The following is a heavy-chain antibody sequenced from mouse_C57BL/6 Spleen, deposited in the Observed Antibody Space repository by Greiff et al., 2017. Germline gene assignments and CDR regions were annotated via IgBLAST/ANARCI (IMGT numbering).Heavy chain of an antibody. D-gene: IGHD1-1*01. CDR3: ARSLLLRYYYAMDY. J-gene: IGHJ4*01. V-gene: IGHV1-80*01. CDR2: IYPADGDT. CDR1: GYAFSSYW. Sequence: QVQLQQSGAELVKPGASVKISCKASGYAFSSYWMNWVKQRPGQGLEWIGQIYPADGDTNYNGKFKGKATLTADKSSSTAYMQLSSLTSEDSAVYFCARSLLLRYYYAMDYWGQGTSVTVSS.